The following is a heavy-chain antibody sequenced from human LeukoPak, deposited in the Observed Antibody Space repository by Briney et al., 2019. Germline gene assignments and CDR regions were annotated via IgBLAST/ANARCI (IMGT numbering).Heavy chain of an antibody. CDR3: ARGLFRPDY. CDR1: GYTFTGSY. D-gene: IGHD6-6*01. V-gene: IGHV1-2*02. CDR2: IDPNSGGT. Sequence: AASVKVSCKASGYTFTGSYMHWVRQAPGQGLGWMGWIDPNSGGTNYAQKFQGRVTMTRDTSISTTYMELSRLRSDDTAVYYCARGLFRPDYWGQGTLVTVSS. J-gene: IGHJ4*02.